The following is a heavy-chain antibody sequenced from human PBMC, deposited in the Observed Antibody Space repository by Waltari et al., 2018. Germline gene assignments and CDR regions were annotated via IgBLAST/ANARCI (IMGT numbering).Heavy chain of an antibody. J-gene: IGHJ4*02. CDR2: IRSKAYGGTT. CDR1: GFTFGDYT. Sequence: EVQLVESGGGLVQPGRSLRLSCTDSGFTFGDYTMSWFRQAPGKGLEWVGFIRSKAYGGTTEYAASVKGRFTISRDDSKSIAYLQMNSLKTEDTAVYYCTKFSSSWYLFDYWGQGTLVTVSS. D-gene: IGHD6-13*01. V-gene: IGHV3-49*03. CDR3: TKFSSSWYLFDY.